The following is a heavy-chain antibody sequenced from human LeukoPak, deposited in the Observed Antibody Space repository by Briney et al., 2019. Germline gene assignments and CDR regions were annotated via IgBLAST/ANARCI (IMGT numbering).Heavy chain of an antibody. D-gene: IGHD3-22*01. V-gene: IGHV3-23*01. J-gene: IGHJ4*02. CDR1: GFTFSSYA. Sequence: GGSLRLSCAASGFTFSSYAMSWVRQAPGKGLEWVSAISGSGGSTYYADSVKGRFTISRDNSKNTLYLQMNSLRAEDTAVYYCAFRNRPYPRIINYDRLDYWGQGTLVTVSS. CDR2: ISGSGGST. CDR3: AFRNRPYPRIINYDRLDY.